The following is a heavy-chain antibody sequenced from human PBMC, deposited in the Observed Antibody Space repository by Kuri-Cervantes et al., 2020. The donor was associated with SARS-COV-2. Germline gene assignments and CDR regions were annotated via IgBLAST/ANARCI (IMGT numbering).Heavy chain of an antibody. CDR1: GFTFSNYG. CDR3: AKVWSGSYSHYYYYAMDV. CDR2: ISYDGSDR. Sequence: GGSLRLSCAASGFTFSNYGMHWVRQAPGKGLEWVAVISYDGSDRYYADSVKGRFTISRVNSKNTLYLQMNSLRAEDTAEYYCAKVWSGSYSHYYYYAMDVWGQGTTVTVSS. J-gene: IGHJ6*02. V-gene: IGHV3-30*18. D-gene: IGHD3-10*01.